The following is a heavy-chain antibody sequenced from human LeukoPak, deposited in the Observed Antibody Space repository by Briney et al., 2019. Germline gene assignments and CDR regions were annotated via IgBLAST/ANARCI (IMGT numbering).Heavy chain of an antibody. CDR1: GFTFDRFT. J-gene: IGHJ4*02. D-gene: IGHD2-21*02. CDR2: INRRGHT. CDR3: AKEVDCPSDCLFFHS. Sequence: GGSLRLSCAASGFTFDRFTIHWVRRTPGKGLEGGSLINRRGHTFYADSVKGRFTISRDNSRNSVFLQMNSLRPEDTALYHCAKEVDCPSDCLFFHSWGQGTLVTVSS. V-gene: IGHV3-43*01.